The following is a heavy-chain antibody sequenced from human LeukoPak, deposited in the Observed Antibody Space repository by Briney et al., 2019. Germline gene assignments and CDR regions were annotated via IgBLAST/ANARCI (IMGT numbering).Heavy chain of an antibody. CDR2: IYYSGST. D-gene: IGHD6-13*01. CDR3: ARGGQQLVFHFDP. J-gene: IGHJ5*02. CDR1: GGSISSYY. V-gene: IGHV4-59*01. Sequence: TSETLSLTCTVSGGSISSYYWSWIRQPPGKGLEWIGYIYYSGSTNYNPSLKSRVTISLDTSKNQFPLKLRSVTAADTAVYYCARGGQQLVFHFDPWGQGTLVTVSS.